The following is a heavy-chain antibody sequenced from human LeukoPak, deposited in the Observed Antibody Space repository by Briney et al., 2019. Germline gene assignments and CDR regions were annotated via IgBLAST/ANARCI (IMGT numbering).Heavy chain of an antibody. J-gene: IGHJ4*02. CDR1: GYSFATYW. CDR3: ARSTWATGGDY. D-gene: IGHD1-1*01. V-gene: IGHV5-51*01. CDR2: IYPDESDI. Sequence: GESLKISCKGSGYSFATYWIGWVRQMPGKGLEWMGIIYPDESDIRYSPSFQGQVTFSADKSISTAYLQWSSLKASDTAMYYCARSTWATGGDYWGQRTLVTVSS.